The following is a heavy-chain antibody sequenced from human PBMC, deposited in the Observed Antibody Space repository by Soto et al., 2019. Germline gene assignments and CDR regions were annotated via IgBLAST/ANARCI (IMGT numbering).Heavy chain of an antibody. CDR3: ARGSLYYYDSSGYYRYYYGMDV. Sequence: GASVNVSCKASGGTFSSYAISWVRQAPGQGLEWMGGIIPIFGTANYAQKFQGRVTITADESTSTAYMELSSLRSEDTAVYYCARGSLYYYDSSGYYRYYYGMDVWGQGTTVNVSS. D-gene: IGHD3-22*01. CDR1: GGTFSSYA. V-gene: IGHV1-69*13. CDR2: IIPIFGTA. J-gene: IGHJ6*02.